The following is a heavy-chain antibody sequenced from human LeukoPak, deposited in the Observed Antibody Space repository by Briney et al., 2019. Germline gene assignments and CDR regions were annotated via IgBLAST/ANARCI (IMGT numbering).Heavy chain of an antibody. V-gene: IGHV4-39*01. D-gene: IGHD3-10*01. CDR3: ARHSGGFGESIFDY. Sequence: PSETLSLTCTVSGGPISSTNSYWGWIRQPPGKGLEWIGSIYYSGSTYYNPSLKSRVTISVDTSKNQFSLKLSSVTAADTAVYYCARHSGGFGESIFDYWGQGTLVTVSS. J-gene: IGHJ4*02. CDR1: GGPISSTNSY. CDR2: IYYSGST.